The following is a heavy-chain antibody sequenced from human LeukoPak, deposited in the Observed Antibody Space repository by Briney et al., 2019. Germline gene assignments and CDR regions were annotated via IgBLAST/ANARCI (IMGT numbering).Heavy chain of an antibody. CDR3: ARDRDWGSSDPFDY. J-gene: IGHJ4*02. CDR1: GYTFTSYY. D-gene: IGHD7-27*01. Sequence: VASVKVSCKASGYTFTSYYMHWVRQVPGQGPEWMGIINPGRGNTNYAQNFHGRVTLTRDTSTSTIYMELSSLRSEDTAVYYCARDRDWGSSDPFDYWGQGTLVTVSS. CDR2: INPGRGNT. V-gene: IGHV1-46*01.